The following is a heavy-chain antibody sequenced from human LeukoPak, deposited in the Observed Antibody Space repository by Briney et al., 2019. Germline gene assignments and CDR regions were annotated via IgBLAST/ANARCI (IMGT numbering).Heavy chain of an antibody. CDR3: VRDYGGSSPFDY. CDR1: GFTFSSYE. CDR2: ISSSDNII. V-gene: IGHV3-48*03. D-gene: IGHD4-23*01. Sequence: GGSLRLSCAASGFTFSSYEMHWVRQAPGKGLEWVSYISSSDNIIYYADSVKGRFTISRDNAKNSLYLQMNSLRAEDTAIYYCVRDYGGSSPFDYWGQGTLVTVSS. J-gene: IGHJ4*02.